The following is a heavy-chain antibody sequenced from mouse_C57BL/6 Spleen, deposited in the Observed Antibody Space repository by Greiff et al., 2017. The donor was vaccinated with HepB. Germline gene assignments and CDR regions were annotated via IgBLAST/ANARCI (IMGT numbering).Heavy chain of an antibody. Sequence: QVQLKESGPGLVAPSQSLSITCTVSGFSLTSYAISWVRQPPGKGLEWLGVIWTGGGTNYNSALKSRLSISKDNSKSQVFLKMNSLQTDDTARYYCARREGYYYGSSRYWYFDGWGTGTTVTVSS. J-gene: IGHJ1*03. CDR3: ARREGYYYGSSRYWYFDG. D-gene: IGHD1-1*01. CDR2: IWTGGGT. V-gene: IGHV2-9-1*01. CDR1: GFSLTSYA.